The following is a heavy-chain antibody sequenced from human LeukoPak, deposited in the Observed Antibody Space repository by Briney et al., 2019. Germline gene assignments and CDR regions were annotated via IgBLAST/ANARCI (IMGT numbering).Heavy chain of an antibody. CDR2: INAGNGNT. V-gene: IGHV1-3*01. CDR3: ATDRDIVAVPAALGF. D-gene: IGHD2-2*01. J-gene: IGHJ4*02. Sequence: ASVKVSCKASGYTFTSYAMHWVRQAPGQRLEWMGWINAGNGNTKYSQKFQGRVTMTEDTSTDTAYMELSSLRSEDTAVYYCATDRDIVAVPAALGFWGQGTLVTVSS. CDR1: GYTFTSYA.